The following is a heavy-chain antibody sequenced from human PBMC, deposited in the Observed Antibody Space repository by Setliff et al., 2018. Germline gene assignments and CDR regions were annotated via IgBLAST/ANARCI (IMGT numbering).Heavy chain of an antibody. Sequence: SETLSLTCAVYGGSFSGYYWSWIRQPPGKGLEWIGEINHTGSTNYSPSLKSRVTISVDTSKNQFSLKLTSVTAADTAVYYCARLALTGYDSSGYYYALDYYYYMDVWGKGTTVTVSS. CDR2: INHTGST. D-gene: IGHD3-22*01. CDR1: GGSFSGYY. J-gene: IGHJ6*03. V-gene: IGHV4-34*01. CDR3: ARLALTGYDSSGYYYALDYYYYMDV.